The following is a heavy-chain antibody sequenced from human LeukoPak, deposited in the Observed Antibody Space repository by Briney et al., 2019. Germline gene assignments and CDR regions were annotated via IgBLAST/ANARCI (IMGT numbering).Heavy chain of an antibody. CDR1: GGSISSYY. D-gene: IGHD2-15*01. CDR2: IHYSGST. V-gene: IGHV4-59*08. J-gene: IGHJ4*02. Sequence: SETLSLTCTVSGGSISSYYWSWLRQPPGKGLEWIGYIHYSGSTNYNPSLKSRVTISVDTSRNQISLKLSSVTAADTAVYYCARVAGVEVAPATSYWGQGTLVTVSS. CDR3: ARVAGVEVAPATSY.